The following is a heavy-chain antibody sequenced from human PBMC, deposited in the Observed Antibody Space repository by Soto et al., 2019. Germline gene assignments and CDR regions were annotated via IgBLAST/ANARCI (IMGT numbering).Heavy chain of an antibody. CDR2: ITTNNANT. V-gene: IGHV1-18*01. CDR1: GYTFTSYG. D-gene: IGHD5-18*01. CDR3: ARTRGYSYGYADY. Sequence: ASVKVSCKAAGYTFTSYGISWVRHVPGQGLEWMGWITTNNANTNYAQNLQGRVTMSTDTSTSTAYMELRSLRSDDTAVYYCARTRGYSYGYADYWGQGTLVTVSS. J-gene: IGHJ4*02.